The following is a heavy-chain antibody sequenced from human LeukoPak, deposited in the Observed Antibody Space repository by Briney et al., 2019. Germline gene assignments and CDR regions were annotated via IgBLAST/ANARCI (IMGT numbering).Heavy chain of an antibody. CDR2: IYNSGST. J-gene: IGHJ1*01. Sequence: PSETLSLTCTVSCGSISSYYWSWIRQSPEKGLEWIGYIYNSGSTNYNPSLKSRVTISVDTSKNQFSLKLSSVTAADTAVYYCARLGSWSLLDWGQCTLVTVSS. CDR1: CGSISSYY. D-gene: IGHD6-13*01. V-gene: IGHV4-59*08. CDR3: ARLGSWSLLD.